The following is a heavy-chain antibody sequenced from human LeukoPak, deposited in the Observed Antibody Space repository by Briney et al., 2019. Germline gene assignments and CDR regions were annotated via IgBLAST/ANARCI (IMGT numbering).Heavy chain of an antibody. D-gene: IGHD3-9*01. CDR3: ARAYYDILTGPMAGYYYYGMDV. Sequence: WASVKVSCKASGYTFTSYGISWVRQAPGQGLEWMGWISAYNGNTNYAQKLQGRVTMTTDTSTSTAYMELRSLRSDDTAVYYCARAYYDILTGPMAGYYYYGMDVWGQGTTVTVFS. CDR2: ISAYNGNT. V-gene: IGHV1-18*01. J-gene: IGHJ6*02. CDR1: GYTFTSYG.